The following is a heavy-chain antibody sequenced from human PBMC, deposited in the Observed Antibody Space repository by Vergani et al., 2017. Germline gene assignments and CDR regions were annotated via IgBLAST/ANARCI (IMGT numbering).Heavy chain of an antibody. CDR1: GGSISSYY. D-gene: IGHD1-26*01. CDR3: ARTSREKDAFDI. V-gene: IGHV4-59*08. CDR2: IYYSGST. J-gene: IGHJ3*02. Sequence: QVQLQESGPGLVKPSETLSLTCTVSGGSISSYYWSWTRQPPGKGLEWIGYIYYSGSTNYNPSLKSRVTISVDTSKNQFSLKLSSVTAADTAVYYCARTSREKDAFDIWGQGTMVTVSS.